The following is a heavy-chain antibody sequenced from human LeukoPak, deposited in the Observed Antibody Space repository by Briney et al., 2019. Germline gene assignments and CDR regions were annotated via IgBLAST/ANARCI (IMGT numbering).Heavy chain of an antibody. D-gene: IGHD6-13*01. J-gene: IGHJ4*02. CDR1: GFTFSSYG. Sequence: GGSLRLSCAASGFTFSSYGMHWVRQAPGKGLEWVAFIRYDGSNKYYADSVKGRFTISRDNSKNTLYLQINSLRAEDTAIYYCAKAPMEDSWYIHFDYWGQGTLVTVSS. V-gene: IGHV3-30*02. CDR2: IRYDGSNK. CDR3: AKAPMEDSWYIHFDY.